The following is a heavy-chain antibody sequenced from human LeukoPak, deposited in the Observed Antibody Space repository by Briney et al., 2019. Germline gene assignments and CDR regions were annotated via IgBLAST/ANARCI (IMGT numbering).Heavy chain of an antibody. J-gene: IGHJ3*02. Sequence: PSETLSLNCTVSGGSVSSGSYYWSWIRQPPGKGLEWIGYIYYSGSTNYNPSLKSRVTISVDTSKNQFSLKLNSVTAADTAVYYCSGEGGANAFDIWGQGTMVTVSS. V-gene: IGHV4-61*01. CDR3: SGEGGANAFDI. CDR2: IYYSGST. CDR1: GGSVSSGSYY. D-gene: IGHD2-15*01.